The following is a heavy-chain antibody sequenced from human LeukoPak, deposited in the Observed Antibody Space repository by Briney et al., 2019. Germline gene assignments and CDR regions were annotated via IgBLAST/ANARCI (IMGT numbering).Heavy chain of an antibody. CDR3: ARAGYSYGYGDY. J-gene: IGHJ4*02. V-gene: IGHV4-34*01. CDR1: GGSFSGYY. CDR2: INHSGST. Sequence: SSETLSLTCAVYGGSFSGYYWSWIRQPPGKGLEWIGEINHSGSTNYNPSLKSRVTITVDTSKNQFSLKLSSVTAAETAVYYCARAGYSYGYGDYWGEGTLVTVSS. D-gene: IGHD5-18*01.